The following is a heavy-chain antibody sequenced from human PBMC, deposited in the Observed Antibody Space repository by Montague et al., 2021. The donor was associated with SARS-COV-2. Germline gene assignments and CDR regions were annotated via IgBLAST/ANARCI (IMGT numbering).Heavy chain of an antibody. J-gene: IGHJ3*02. V-gene: IGHV4-38-2*02. CDR1: GYSITSGYY. D-gene: IGHD3-16*02. CDR2: IYHSGSS. CDR3: AREMVTFGGLIAHDAFDI. Sequence: SETLSLTCTVSGYSITSGYYCGWIRQPPGKGLEWIGSIYHSGSSYYNPSLKSRVTVSIDTSKNQFSLMLNSVTAADTAVYYCAREMVTFGGLIAHDAFDIWGQGTMVTASS.